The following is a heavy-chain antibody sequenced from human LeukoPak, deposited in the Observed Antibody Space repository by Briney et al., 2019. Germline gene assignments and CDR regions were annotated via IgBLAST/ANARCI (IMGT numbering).Heavy chain of an antibody. CDR3: AKGIEGSGSYYNSYFDY. V-gene: IGHV3-9*01. D-gene: IGHD3-10*01. CDR2: ISWNSGSI. CDR1: GLTFDDYA. Sequence: GGSLRLSCAASGLTFDDYAMHWVRQAPGKGLEWVSGISWNSGSIGYADSVKGRFTISRDNAKNSLYLQMNSLRDEDTALYYCAKGIEGSGSYYNSYFDYWGQGTLVPVSS. J-gene: IGHJ4*02.